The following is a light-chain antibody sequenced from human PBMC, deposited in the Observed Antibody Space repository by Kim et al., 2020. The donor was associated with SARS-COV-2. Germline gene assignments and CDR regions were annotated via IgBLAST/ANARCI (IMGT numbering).Light chain of an antibody. J-gene: IGLJ2*01. Sequence: SYELTQPPPVSVSPGQTARITCSGDALPKQYAYWYQQKPGQAPVLVIYKDSERPSGIPERFSGSSSGTTVTLTISGVQAEDEADYYCQSADSSGTYHVVFGGGTQLTVL. CDR1: ALPKQY. V-gene: IGLV3-25*03. CDR2: KDS. CDR3: QSADSSGTYHVV.